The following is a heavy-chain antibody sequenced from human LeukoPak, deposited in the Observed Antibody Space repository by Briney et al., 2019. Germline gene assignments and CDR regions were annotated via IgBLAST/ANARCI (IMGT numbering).Heavy chain of an antibody. CDR2: IYSGGST. D-gene: IGHD2-2*01. CDR3: ARGPGMNMVCIKSSTSCSYYFDY. V-gene: IGHV3-53*01. Sequence: GGSLRLSCAASGFTFSDYAMSWVRQAPGKGLEWVSVIYSGGSTYYADSVKGRFTISRDNSKNTLYLQMNSLRADDTAVYYCARGPGMNMVCIKSSTSCSYYFDYWGQGTLVTVSS. CDR1: GFTFSDYA. J-gene: IGHJ4*02.